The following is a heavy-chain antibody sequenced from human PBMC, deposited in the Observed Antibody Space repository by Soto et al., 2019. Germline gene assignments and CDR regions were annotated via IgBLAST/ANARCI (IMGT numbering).Heavy chain of an antibody. J-gene: IGHJ4*02. CDR3: AREDGGGSNCDLGS. Sequence: QVQLVESGGGVVQPGRSLRLSCAVSGFTFSSHAMHWVRQAPGKGLEWVALISSDGSNKYYADSVKGRFTTSRDNSKNTIYLQVDSLTVEDTAGYCGAREDGGGSNCDLGSWGQGALVTVSS. CDR2: ISSDGSNK. V-gene: IGHV3-30-3*01. CDR1: GFTFSSHA. D-gene: IGHD1-26*01.